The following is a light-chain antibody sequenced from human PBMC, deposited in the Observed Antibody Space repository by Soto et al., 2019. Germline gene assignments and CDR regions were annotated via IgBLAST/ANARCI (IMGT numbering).Light chain of an antibody. CDR2: DVS. V-gene: IGLV2-14*01. J-gene: IGLJ2*01. CDR1: SSDVGGYNY. CDR3: SSYTSSSTLGHVV. Sequence: QSALTQPASVSGSPGQSITISCTGTSSDVGGYNYVSWYQQHPGKAPKFMIYDVSNRPSGVSNRFSGSKSGNTASLTISGLQAEDAADYYCSSYTSSSTLGHVVFGGGTKLTVL.